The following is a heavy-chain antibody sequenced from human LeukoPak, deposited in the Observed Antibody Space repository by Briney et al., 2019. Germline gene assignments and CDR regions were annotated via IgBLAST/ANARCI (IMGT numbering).Heavy chain of an antibody. CDR3: AELGITMIGGV. J-gene: IGHJ6*04. CDR1: GFTFSSYE. CDR2: ISSSGSNI. D-gene: IGHD3-10*02. Sequence: GGSLRLSCAASGFTFSSYEMNWVRQAPGKGLEWVSYISSSGSNIYYTDSFEGRFTIYRDNAKNSLYLQMNSLRAENTAVYYCAELGITMIGGVWGKGTTVTISS. V-gene: IGHV3-48*03.